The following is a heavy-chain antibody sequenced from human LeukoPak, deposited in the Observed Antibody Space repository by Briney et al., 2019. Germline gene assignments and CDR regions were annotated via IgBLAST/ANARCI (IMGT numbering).Heavy chain of an antibody. Sequence: SVKVSCKASGYTFTSYDINWVRQATGQGLEWMGGIIPIFGTANYAQKFQGRVTITADETTSTAYMELSSLRSEDTAVYCCARVVDYYYYYMDVWGKGTTVTVSS. V-gene: IGHV1-69*13. J-gene: IGHJ6*03. CDR2: IIPIFGTA. CDR3: ARVVDYYYYYMDV. CDR1: GYTFTSYD.